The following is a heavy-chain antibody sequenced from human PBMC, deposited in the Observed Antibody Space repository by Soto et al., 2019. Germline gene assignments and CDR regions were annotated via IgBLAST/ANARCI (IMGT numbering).Heavy chain of an antibody. J-gene: IGHJ6*02. CDR3: ARTATVTTSYYYYGMDV. CDR2: INHSGST. Sequence: SETLSLTCAVYGGSFSGYYWSRIRQPPGKGLEWIGEINHSGSTNYNPSLKSRVTISVDTSKNQFSLKLSSVTAADTAVYYCARTATVTTSYYYYGMDVWGQGTTVTVSS. V-gene: IGHV4-34*01. CDR1: GGSFSGYY. D-gene: IGHD4-17*01.